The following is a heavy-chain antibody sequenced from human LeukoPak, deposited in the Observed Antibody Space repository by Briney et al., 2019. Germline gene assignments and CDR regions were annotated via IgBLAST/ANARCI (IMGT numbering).Heavy chain of an antibody. D-gene: IGHD6-19*01. V-gene: IGHV4-59*01. J-gene: IGHJ5*02. Sequence: SETLSLTCTVSGGSISSYYWSWIRQPPGKGLEWIGYIYYSGSTNYNPSLKSRVTISVDTSKNQFSLKLSSVTAADTAVYYCARGEAVADSNWFDPWGQGTLVTASS. CDR3: ARGEAVADSNWFDP. CDR2: IYYSGST. CDR1: GGSISSYY.